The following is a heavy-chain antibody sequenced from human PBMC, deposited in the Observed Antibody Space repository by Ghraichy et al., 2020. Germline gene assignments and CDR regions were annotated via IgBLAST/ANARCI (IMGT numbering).Heavy chain of an antibody. CDR3: ARDRPSIAAADYYFDY. CDR2: ISSSGSTI. Sequence: GGSLRLSCAASGFTFSSYEMNWVRQAPGKGLEWVSYISSSGSTIYYADSVKGRFTISRDNAKNYLYLQMNSLRAEDTAVYYCARDRPSIAAADYYFDYWGQGTLVTVSS. D-gene: IGHD6-13*01. CDR1: GFTFSSYE. V-gene: IGHV3-48*03. J-gene: IGHJ4*02.